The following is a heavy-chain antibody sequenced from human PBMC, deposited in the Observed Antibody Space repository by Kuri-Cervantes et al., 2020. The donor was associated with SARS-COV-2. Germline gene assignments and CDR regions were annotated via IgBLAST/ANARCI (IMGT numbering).Heavy chain of an antibody. V-gene: IGHV3-30-3*01. CDR1: GFTFSSYA. CDR2: ISYDGSNK. J-gene: IGHJ5*02. D-gene: IGHD2-2*01. CDR3: ARDLHCSSTSCYSPWFDP. Sequence: GGSLRLSCAASGFTFSSYAMHWDRQAPGKGLEWVAVISYDGSNKYYADSVKGRFTISRDNSKNTLYLQMSSLRAEDTAVYYCARDLHCSSTSCYSPWFDPWGQGTLVTVSS.